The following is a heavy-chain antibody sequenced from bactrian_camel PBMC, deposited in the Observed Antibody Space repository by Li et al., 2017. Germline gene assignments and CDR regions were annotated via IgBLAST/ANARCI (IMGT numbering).Heavy chain of an antibody. J-gene: IGHJ4*01. D-gene: IGHD1*01. Sequence: EVQLVESGGGLVQPGGSLRLSCAASGFTFSNYDMSWVRQAPGKGPEWISSRTISDRTTAYADSVKGRFTISKDDAKNTLYLQMASLKPEDSAKYYCARDESRFWACAGAAEKWNLWGQGTQVTVS. CDR1: GFTFSNYD. CDR3: ARDESRFWACAGAAEKWNL. CDR2: RTISDRTT. V-gene: IGHV3S31*01.